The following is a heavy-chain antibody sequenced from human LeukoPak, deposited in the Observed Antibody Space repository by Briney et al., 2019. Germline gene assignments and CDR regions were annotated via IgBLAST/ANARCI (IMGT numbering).Heavy chain of an antibody. J-gene: IGHJ4*02. CDR1: DVSIRSYY. CDR2: IYYSGTI. Sequence: PSETLSLTCSVSDVSIRSYYWSWIRQSPGKGLEWIGHIYYSGTIKYNPSLKSRVTISVDVPKNQFSLNLSSVTAADTAVYYCERVRDGYYPEMDYWAQGTLVTVSS. V-gene: IGHV4-59*01. D-gene: IGHD5-24*01. CDR3: ERVRDGYYPEMDY.